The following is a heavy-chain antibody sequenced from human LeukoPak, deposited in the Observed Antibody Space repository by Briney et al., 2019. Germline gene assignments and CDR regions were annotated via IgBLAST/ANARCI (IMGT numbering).Heavy chain of an antibody. J-gene: IGHJ4*02. V-gene: IGHV4-39*01. D-gene: IGHD2-2*01. CDR2: IHYSGST. CDR1: GGSISSSSYY. Sequence: SETLSLTCTVSGGSISSSSYYWGWIRQPPGKGLEWIGSIHYSGSTFYNPSLKSRVTLSVDTSKNQFSLRLSSVTAADTAVYYCTRLTGYCSSTSCYYYFDYWGQGTLVTVSS. CDR3: TRLTGYCSSTSCYYYFDY.